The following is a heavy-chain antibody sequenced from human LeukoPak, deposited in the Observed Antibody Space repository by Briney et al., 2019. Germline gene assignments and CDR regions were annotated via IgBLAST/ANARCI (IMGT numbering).Heavy chain of an antibody. Sequence: GGSVRLSCAVHGFTFRNHYMSWISPDPGKGIEYILYCRGSGATMFFAAYVEGRFTMSKVDAKNSQYLQMNSLRAEDTAVYYCARGRWLQNYDVFDIWGQGTMVTVSS. V-gene: IGHV3-11*01. CDR2: CRGSGATM. D-gene: IGHD5-24*01. CDR1: GFTFRNHY. CDR3: ARGRWLQNYDVFDI. J-gene: IGHJ3*02.